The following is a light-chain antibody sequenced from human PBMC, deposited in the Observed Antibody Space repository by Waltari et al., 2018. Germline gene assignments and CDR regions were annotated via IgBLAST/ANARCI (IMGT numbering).Light chain of an antibody. J-gene: IGKJ1*01. V-gene: IGKV3-20*01. CDR1: ESVSRS. CDR3: QHYLRLPVT. CDR2: GPS. Sequence: EIVLTQSPGPLSLSVVERATVSCRASESVSRSLGWYQQKPAQAHRLLIYGPSTRATGIPDRFSGSGSGTDFSLTVSRLEPDDFAVYYCQHYLRLPVTFGQGTTVEI.